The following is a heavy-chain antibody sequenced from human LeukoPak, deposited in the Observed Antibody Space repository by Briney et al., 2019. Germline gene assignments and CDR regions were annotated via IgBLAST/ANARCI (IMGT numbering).Heavy chain of an antibody. CDR1: GYTFTGYY. D-gene: IGHD4-17*01. CDR2: INPNSGGT. Sequence: ASVKVSCKASGYTFTGYYMHWVRQAPGQGLEWMGWINPNSGGTNYAQKFQGRVTMTRDTSISTAYMELSRLRSDDTAVYYCARITYRDFHPFDYWGQGTLVTVSS. V-gene: IGHV1-2*02. J-gene: IGHJ4*02. CDR3: ARITYRDFHPFDY.